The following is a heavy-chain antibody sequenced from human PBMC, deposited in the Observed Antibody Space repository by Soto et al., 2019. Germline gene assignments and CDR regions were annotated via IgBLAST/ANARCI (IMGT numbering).Heavy chain of an antibody. Sequence: QLQLQESGPGLVKPSETLALTCTVSGGSISSSSYYWGWIRQPPGKGLEWIGSIYYSGSTYYNPSLKSRVTISVDTSKNQFSLKLSSVTAADTAVYYCASQPEIYGDPYYFDYWGQGTLVTVSS. D-gene: IGHD4-17*01. CDR3: ASQPEIYGDPYYFDY. CDR2: IYYSGST. J-gene: IGHJ4*02. V-gene: IGHV4-39*01. CDR1: GGSISSSSYY.